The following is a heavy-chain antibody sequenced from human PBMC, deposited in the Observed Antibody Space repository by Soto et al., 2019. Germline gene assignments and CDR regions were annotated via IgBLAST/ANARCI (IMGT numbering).Heavy chain of an antibody. Sequence: GSLILSCAASGFTFSSYAMSWVRQAPGKGLEWVSAISGSGGSTYYANSVKGRFTISRDNSNNTLYLQMKSPRAEDTDVYYCATNNLNGSSPFDXWGQGTLVTVSX. D-gene: IGHD3-9*01. CDR2: ISGSGGST. CDR3: ATNNLNGSSPFDX. J-gene: IGHJ4*02. CDR1: GFTFSSYA. V-gene: IGHV3-23*01.